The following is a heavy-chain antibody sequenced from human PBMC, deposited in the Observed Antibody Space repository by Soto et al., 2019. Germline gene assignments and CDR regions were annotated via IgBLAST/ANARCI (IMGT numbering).Heavy chain of an antibody. D-gene: IGHD6-19*01. J-gene: IGHJ6*03. CDR3: ARDSSGWAVRGGYYYYYMDV. CDR2: INAGNGNT. V-gene: IGHV1-3*01. CDR1: GYTFTSYA. Sequence: QVQLVQSGAEVKKPGASVKVSCKASGYTFTSYAMHWVRQAPGQRIEWMGWINAGNGNTKYSQKFQGRVTITRDTSASTAYMELSSLRSEDTAVYYCARDSSGWAVRGGYYYYYMDVWGKGTTVTVSS.